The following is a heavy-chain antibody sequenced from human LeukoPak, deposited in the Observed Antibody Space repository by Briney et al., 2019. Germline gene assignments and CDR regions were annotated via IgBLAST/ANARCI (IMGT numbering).Heavy chain of an antibody. Sequence: QPGGSLRLSCAASGFTFSSYAMSWVRQAPGKGLEWVAVIWYDGSNKYYADSVKGRFTISRDNSKNTLYLQMNSLRAEDTAVYYYARDRERFTMVRGVPWIPADYWGQGTLVTVSS. V-gene: IGHV3-33*08. CDR3: ARDRERFTMVRGVPWIPADY. CDR1: GFTFSSYA. CDR2: IWYDGSNK. J-gene: IGHJ4*02. D-gene: IGHD3-10*01.